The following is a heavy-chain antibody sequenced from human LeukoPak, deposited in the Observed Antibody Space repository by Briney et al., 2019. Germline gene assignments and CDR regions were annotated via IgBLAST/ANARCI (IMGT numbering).Heavy chain of an antibody. J-gene: IGHJ6*02. Sequence: PSETLSLTCTVSGHSIDNYYWTWIRQPPGKGLEWIGYVYYSSGSTKYNPSLKSRVTISVDTSRNQFSLKLTSVTAADTAVYYCARDSPTHYYGSSGYYPNYGMDVWGQGTTVTVSS. V-gene: IGHV4-59*01. D-gene: IGHD3-22*01. CDR1: GHSIDNYY. CDR2: VYYSSGST. CDR3: ARDSPTHYYGSSGYYPNYGMDV.